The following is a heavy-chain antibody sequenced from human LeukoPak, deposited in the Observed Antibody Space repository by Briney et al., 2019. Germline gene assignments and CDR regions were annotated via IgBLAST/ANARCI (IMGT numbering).Heavy chain of an antibody. CDR2: IIPILGTA. V-gene: IGHV1-69*11. CDR3: ARVAEVSSQPLWD. CDR1: GGTFSSYA. D-gene: IGHD1-26*01. Sequence: GSSVKVSCKASGGTFSSYAISWVRQAPGQGLEWMGRIIPILGTANYAQKFQGRVTISTDESTSTAYMELSSLRSEDTAVYYCARVAEVSSQPLWDWGQGTLVTVSS. J-gene: IGHJ4*02.